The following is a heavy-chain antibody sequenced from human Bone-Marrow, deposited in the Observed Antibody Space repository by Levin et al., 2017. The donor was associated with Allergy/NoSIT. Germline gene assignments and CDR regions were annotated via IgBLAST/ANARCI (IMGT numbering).Heavy chain of an antibody. Sequence: SCAASGFTFSNFEMNWVRQAAGKGLEWVSYISSSGTSIYYADSVKGRFTVSRDNAKNSLYLHMNSLRAEDTAVYYCARISGITYFYYGMDVWGQGTTVTVSS. CDR2: ISSSGTSI. V-gene: IGHV3-48*03. CDR3: ARISGITYFYYGMDV. J-gene: IGHJ6*02. CDR1: GFTFSNFE. D-gene: IGHD1-7*01.